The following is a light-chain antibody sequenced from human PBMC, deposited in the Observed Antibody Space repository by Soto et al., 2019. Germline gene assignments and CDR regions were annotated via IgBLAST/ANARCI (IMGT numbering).Light chain of an antibody. CDR2: GNN. V-gene: IGLV1-40*01. J-gene: IGLJ1*01. Sequence: QSVLTQPPSVSGAPGQRVTISCTVSSSSIGAGYDVHWYQQLPGTAPKLLIYGNNNRPSGVPDRFSGSKSGTSASLAITGLQAEDEADYYCGSWDSSLSAYVFGTGTKVTVL. CDR3: GSWDSSLSAYV. CDR1: SSSIGAGYD.